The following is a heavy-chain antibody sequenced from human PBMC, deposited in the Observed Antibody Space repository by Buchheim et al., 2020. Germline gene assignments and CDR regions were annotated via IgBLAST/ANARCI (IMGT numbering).Heavy chain of an antibody. J-gene: IGHJ4*02. V-gene: IGHV1-69*12. Sequence: QVQLVQSGAELKTPGSSVRVSCKASGGTFSSHGVSWVRQAPGQGLEWMGGITPIIGTVDYAQQFQGRFTMTADDSTSTVYMELSSLTSEDTAVYYCARDDGVDTGFDYWGQGTL. D-gene: IGHD3-3*01. CDR1: GGTFSSHG. CDR3: ARDDGVDTGFDY. CDR2: ITPIIGTV.